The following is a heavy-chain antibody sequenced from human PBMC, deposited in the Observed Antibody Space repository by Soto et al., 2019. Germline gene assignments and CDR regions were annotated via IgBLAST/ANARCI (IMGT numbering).Heavy chain of an antibody. V-gene: IGHV4-31*03. CDR1: GGSIRSGGYY. CDR3: ARDRGLEADGDSFRDFYYMDV. D-gene: IGHD3-10*01. Sequence: QVQLQESGPGLVKPSQTLSLTCTVSGGSIRSGGYYWSWIRQHPGKGLEWIGHIHYGGSTSYNPSLKSRVGISVDTSKTQFSLRLSSVTVADTAVYFCARDRGLEADGDSFRDFYYMDVWGIGTRVTVSS. CDR2: IHYGGST. J-gene: IGHJ6*03.